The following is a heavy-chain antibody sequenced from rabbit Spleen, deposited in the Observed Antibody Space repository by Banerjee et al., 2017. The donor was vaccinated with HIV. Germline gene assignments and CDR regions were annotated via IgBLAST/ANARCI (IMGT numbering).Heavy chain of an antibody. Sequence: EQLEESGGGLVKPEGSLTLTCKASGVSLNDKDVMCWARQAPGKGLEWIACIYAGSSGFVGPTYYVTWPLGRLTVSTTSSTAVALQMTSLTAADSSTYFCARWASTDGSFDLWGPGTLVTVS. CDR3: ARWASTDGSFDL. J-gene: IGHJ4*01. D-gene: IGHD7-1*01. CDR2: IYAGSSGFVGPT. V-gene: IGHV1S45*01. CDR1: GVSLNDKDV.